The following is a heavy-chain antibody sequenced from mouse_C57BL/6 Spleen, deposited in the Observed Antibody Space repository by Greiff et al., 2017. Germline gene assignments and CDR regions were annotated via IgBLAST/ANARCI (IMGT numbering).Heavy chain of an antibody. CDR2: IYPRDGST. CDR3: ARRDYYDYDVDFDV. D-gene: IGHD2-4*01. J-gene: IGHJ1*03. V-gene: IGHV1-78*01. CDR1: GYTFTDHT. Sequence: VKLQESDAELVKPGASVKISCKVSGYTFTDHTIHWLKQRPEQGLEWIGYIYPRDGSTKYNEKFKGKATLTADKSSSTAYMQLNSLTSEDSAVYFWARRDYYDYDVDFDVWGTGTTVTVSS.